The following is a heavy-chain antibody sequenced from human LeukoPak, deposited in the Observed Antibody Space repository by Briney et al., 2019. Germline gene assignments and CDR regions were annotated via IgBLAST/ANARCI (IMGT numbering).Heavy chain of an antibody. CDR3: ARGYSGFGVYGMDV. CDR2: INPDGSAP. J-gene: IGHJ6*04. CDR1: GFTFSTSW. V-gene: IGHV3-74*01. Sequence: GGSRRLSCTASGFTFSTSWMHWVRQAPGEGLVWVSRINPDGSAPTYADSVKGRFTISRDTAKSTLFLQMSSLRAEDTAVYFCARGYSGFGVYGMDVWGKGTTVTVSS. D-gene: IGHD5-12*01.